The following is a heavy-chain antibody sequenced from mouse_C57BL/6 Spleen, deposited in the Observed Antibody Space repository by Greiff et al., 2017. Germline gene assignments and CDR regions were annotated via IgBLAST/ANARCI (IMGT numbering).Heavy chain of an antibody. Sequence: EVNLVESGGDLVKPGGSLKLSCAASGFTFSSYGMSWVRQTPDKRLEWVATSSRGGSYTYYPDSVKGRFTITRDNAKNTLYLQLSSLKSEDTAMYYCASPELAFEYWGQGTTLTVSS. D-gene: IGHD4-1*01. CDR2: SSRGGSYT. V-gene: IGHV5-6*01. CDR1: GFTFSSYG. CDR3: ASPELAFEY. J-gene: IGHJ2*01.